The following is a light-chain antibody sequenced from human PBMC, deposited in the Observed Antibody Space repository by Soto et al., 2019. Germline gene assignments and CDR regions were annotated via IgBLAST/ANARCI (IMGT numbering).Light chain of an antibody. J-gene: IGKJ1*01. CDR3: QQTNSFPRT. Sequence: DIQMTQSPSSVSASVGDRVTITCRASPGIGSWLAWYQQKPGKAPNLLIYAASSLQSGVPSRFSGSGSGTDFTLTISSLQPEDFATYYCQQTNSFPRTFGQGTKVEIK. CDR2: AAS. V-gene: IGKV1-12*01. CDR1: PGIGSW.